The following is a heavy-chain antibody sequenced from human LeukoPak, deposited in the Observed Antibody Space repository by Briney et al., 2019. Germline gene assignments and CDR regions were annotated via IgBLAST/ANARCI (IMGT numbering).Heavy chain of an antibody. D-gene: IGHD3-22*01. CDR2: INPNSGGT. CDR1: GYTFTGYY. J-gene: IGHJ4*02. CDR3: ARKQHRYHYDSSGFNTEYYFDY. Sequence: ASVKASCKASGYTFTGYYMHWVRQAPGQGLEWMGWINPNSGGTNYAQKFQGRVTMTRDTSISTAYMELSRLRSDDTAVYYCARKQHRYHYDSSGFNTEYYFDYWGQGTLVTVSS. V-gene: IGHV1-2*02.